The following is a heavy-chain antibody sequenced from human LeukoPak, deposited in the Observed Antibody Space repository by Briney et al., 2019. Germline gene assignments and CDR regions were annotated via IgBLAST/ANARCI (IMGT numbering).Heavy chain of an antibody. D-gene: IGHD3-3*01. Sequence: GGSLRLSCAASGFTFSSYAMSWVRQAPGKGLEWVSYISSSSSTIYYADSVKGRFTISRDNAKNSLYLQMNSLRAEDTAVYYCARDTGHDFWSGYYYYYYGMDVWGQGTTVTVSS. CDR1: GFTFSSYA. CDR3: ARDTGHDFWSGYYYYYYGMDV. J-gene: IGHJ6*02. V-gene: IGHV3-48*01. CDR2: ISSSSSTI.